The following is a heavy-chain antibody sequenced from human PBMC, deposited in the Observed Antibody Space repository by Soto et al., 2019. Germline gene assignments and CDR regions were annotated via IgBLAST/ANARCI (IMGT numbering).Heavy chain of an antibody. CDR2: VSASGAKT. D-gene: IGHD4-17*01. J-gene: IGHJ3*01. V-gene: IGHV3-23*01. CDR3: ANDYGDYTGYDGFDA. Sequence: LLESGGGLVHPEGSLRLSCAAPGFGFNYYAMTWVRQVAGKGLEWVSRVSASGAKTRYADSVKGRFTISRDNSKNTRHLQMNGMRAEDSATYYRANDYGDYTGYDGFDAWGNGTMVTVPS. CDR1: GFGFNYYA.